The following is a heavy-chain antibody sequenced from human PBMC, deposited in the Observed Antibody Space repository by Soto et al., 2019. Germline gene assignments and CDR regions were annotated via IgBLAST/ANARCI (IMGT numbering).Heavy chain of an antibody. Sequence: PVGSLRLSCADSGFTFSSYWMSWVRQAPGKGLEWVANVKYDGSQTYYVGSVKGRFTISRDNAKNSLYLQMNSLRAEDTAVYYCTRDFQGPLDYGMDVWGQGTTVTVS. J-gene: IGHJ6*02. CDR3: TRDFQGPLDYGMDV. D-gene: IGHD1-1*01. V-gene: IGHV3-7*01. CDR2: VKYDGSQT. CDR1: GFTFSSYW.